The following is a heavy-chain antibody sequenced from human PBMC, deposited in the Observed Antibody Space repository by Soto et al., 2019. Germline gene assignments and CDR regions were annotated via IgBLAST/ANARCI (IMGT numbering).Heavy chain of an antibody. D-gene: IGHD6-19*01. CDR3: SSDSYLDY. CDR1: GFTFSSYW. V-gene: IGHV3-7*03. CDR2: IKQDGSEK. J-gene: IGHJ4*02. Sequence: HPGGSLRLSCAASGFTFSSYWMSWVRQAPGKGLEWVANIKQDGSEKYYVDSVKGRFTISRDNAKNSLYLQMNSLRAEDTAVYYVSSDSYLDYWGQGALVTVSS.